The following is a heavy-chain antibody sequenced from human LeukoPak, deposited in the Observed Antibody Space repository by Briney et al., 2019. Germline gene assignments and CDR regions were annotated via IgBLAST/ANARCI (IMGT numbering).Heavy chain of an antibody. CDR3: ATVLLWFGELSGFDY. V-gene: IGHV5-51*01. CDR2: IYPGDSDT. D-gene: IGHD3-10*01. Sequence: GESLKISCKGSGYSFTSYRIGWVRQMPGKGLEWMGIIYPGDSDTRYSPSFQGQVTISADKSISTAYLQWSSLKASDTAMYYCATVLLWFGELSGFDYWGQGTLVTVSS. CDR1: GYSFTSYR. J-gene: IGHJ4*02.